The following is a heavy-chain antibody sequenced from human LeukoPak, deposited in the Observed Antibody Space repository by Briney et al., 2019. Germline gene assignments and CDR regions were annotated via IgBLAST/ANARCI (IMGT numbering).Heavy chain of an antibody. Sequence: GGSLRLSCAASGFTFSSYAMSWVRQAPGKGLEWVSSISGSSSYIYYADSVKGRFTISRDNAKNSLYLQMNSLRAEDTAVYYCAELGITMIGGVWGKGTTVTISS. V-gene: IGHV3-21*01. CDR3: AELGITMIGGV. J-gene: IGHJ6*04. CDR2: ISGSSSYI. D-gene: IGHD3-10*02. CDR1: GFTFSSYA.